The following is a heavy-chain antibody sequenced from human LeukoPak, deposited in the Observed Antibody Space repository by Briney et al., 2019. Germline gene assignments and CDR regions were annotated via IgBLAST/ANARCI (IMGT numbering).Heavy chain of an antibody. V-gene: IGHV3-53*01. CDR3: ARDGTSSGWYPFDY. D-gene: IGHD6-19*01. Sequence: GGSLRLSCAASGFTVSSNYMSWVRQAPGKGLEWVSVIYSGGSTYYADSVKGRFTISRDNSKNTLFLQMNSLRAEDTAVYYCARDGTSSGWYPFDYWGQGTLVTVSS. CDR2: IYSGGST. J-gene: IGHJ4*02. CDR1: GFTVSSNY.